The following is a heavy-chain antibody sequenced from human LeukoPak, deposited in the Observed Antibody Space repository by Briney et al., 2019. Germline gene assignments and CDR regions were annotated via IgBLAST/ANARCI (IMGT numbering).Heavy chain of an antibody. CDR1: GYTFTSYG. V-gene: IGHV1-18*01. CDR2: ISAYNGNT. CDR3: ARESYDFWSGYRYYFDY. D-gene: IGHD3-3*01. J-gene: IGHJ4*02. Sequence: ASAKVSCKASGYTFTSYGISWVRQAPGQGLEWMGWISAYNGNTNYAQKLQGRVTMTTDTSTSTAYMELRSLRSDDTAVYYCARESYDFWSGYRYYFDYWGQGTLVTVSS.